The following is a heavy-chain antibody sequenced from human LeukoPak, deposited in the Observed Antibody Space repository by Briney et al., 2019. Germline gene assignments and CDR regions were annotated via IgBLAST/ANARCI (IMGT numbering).Heavy chain of an antibody. Sequence: PGGSLRLSCAASGFTFSSYSMNWVRQAPGKGLEWVSSISSSSSYIYYADSVKGRFTISRDNAKNSLYLQMNSLRAEDTAVYYCARGTNGYYYYYMDVWGKGTTVTVSS. J-gene: IGHJ6*03. CDR2: ISSSSSYI. D-gene: IGHD2-8*01. V-gene: IGHV3-21*01. CDR1: GFTFSSYS. CDR3: ARGTNGYYYYYMDV.